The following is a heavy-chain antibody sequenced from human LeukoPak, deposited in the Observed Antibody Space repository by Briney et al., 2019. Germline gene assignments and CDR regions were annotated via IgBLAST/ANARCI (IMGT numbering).Heavy chain of an antibody. J-gene: IGHJ5*02. CDR3: ARHYGP. CDR1: GGSFSGYY. Sequence: ASETLSLTCAVYGGSFSGYYWSWIRQPPGEGLEWIGSIYSSGSTYYNPSLKSRVTISVDTSKNQFSLKLTSVTAADTAVYYCARHYGPWGQGTLVTVSS. D-gene: IGHD3-16*01. V-gene: IGHV4-34*01. CDR2: IYSSGST.